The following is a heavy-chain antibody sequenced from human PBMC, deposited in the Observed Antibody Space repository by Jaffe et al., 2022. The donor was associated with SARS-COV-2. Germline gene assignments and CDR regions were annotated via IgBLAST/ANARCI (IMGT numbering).Heavy chain of an antibody. CDR1: GLTFSTYA. CDR3: ARRGYTYGFDY. CDR2: ISSDGGST. Sequence: EVQLVESGGDLEQPGGSLRLSCAASGLTFSTYAMTWVRQAPGKGLEWVSSISSDGGSTFYADSVKGRFTISRDNSKNTLYLQMNSLRAEDTALYFCARRGYTYGFDYWGQGTLVTVSS. D-gene: IGHD5-18*01. J-gene: IGHJ4*02. V-gene: IGHV3-23*04.